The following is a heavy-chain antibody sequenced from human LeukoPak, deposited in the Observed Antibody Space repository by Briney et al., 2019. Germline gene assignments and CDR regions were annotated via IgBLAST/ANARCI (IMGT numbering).Heavy chain of an antibody. CDR2: INHSGST. CDR3: ARGRWGAPDGNYYYYGMDV. Sequence: PSETLSLTCAVYGGSFSGYYWSWIRQPPGKGLEWIGEINHSGSTNYNPSLKSRVTISVDRSKKQFSLKLSSVTAADTAVYYCARGRWGAPDGNYYYYGMDVWGQGTTVTVSS. D-gene: IGHD6-13*01. J-gene: IGHJ6*02. CDR1: GGSFSGYY. V-gene: IGHV4-34*01.